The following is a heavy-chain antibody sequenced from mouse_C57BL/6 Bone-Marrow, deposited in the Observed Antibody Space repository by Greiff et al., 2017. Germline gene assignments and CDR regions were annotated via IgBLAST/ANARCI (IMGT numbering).Heavy chain of an antibody. J-gene: IGHJ1*03. CDR3: AKGYGSSFYWYFDV. D-gene: IGHD1-1*01. CDR1: GYSFTDYN. CDR2: INPNYGTT. Sequence: VQLQQSGPELVKPGASVKISCKASGYSFTDYNMNWVKQSNGKSLEWIGVINPNYGTTSYNQKFKGKATLTVDQSSSTAYMQLNSLTSEDSAVFYCAKGYGSSFYWYFDVWGTGTTVTVSS. V-gene: IGHV1-39*01.